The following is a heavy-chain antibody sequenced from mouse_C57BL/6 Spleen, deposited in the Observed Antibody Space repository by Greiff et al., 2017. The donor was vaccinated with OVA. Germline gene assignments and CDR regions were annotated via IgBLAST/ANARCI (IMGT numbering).Heavy chain of an antibody. CDR3: ARHGSDFDY. V-gene: IGHV1-76*01. Sequence: VQLQQSGAELVRPGASVKLSCKASGYTFTDYYINWVKQRPGQGLEWIARIYPGSGNTYYNEKFKGKATLTAEKSSSTAYMQLSSLTSEDSAVYFCARHGSDFDYWGQGTTLTVSS. J-gene: IGHJ2*01. CDR2: IYPGSGNT. CDR1: GYTFTDYY.